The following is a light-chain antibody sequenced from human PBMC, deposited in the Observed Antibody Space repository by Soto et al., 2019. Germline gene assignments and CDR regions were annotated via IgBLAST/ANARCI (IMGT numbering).Light chain of an antibody. Sequence: QSVLTQPDSVSGSPGQSITISCTGSTSDIGGYNYVSWYQQHPGKAPKLLIYDVSYRPSGISDRFSGSKSGNTASLTISGLQPEDEADYYCSSYGASSTLFGGGTKLTVL. CDR1: TSDIGGYNY. V-gene: IGLV2-14*03. CDR3: SSYGASSTL. J-gene: IGLJ2*01. CDR2: DVS.